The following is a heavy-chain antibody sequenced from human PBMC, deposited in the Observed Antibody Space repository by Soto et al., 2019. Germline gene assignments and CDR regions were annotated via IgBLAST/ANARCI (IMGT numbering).Heavy chain of an antibody. V-gene: IGHV3-74*01. CDR1: GFTFCRYC. J-gene: IGHJ4*02. CDR3: ARAMSSGSYFDY. Sequence: EVQLVESGGGLVQPGGSLRLSCAASGFTFCRYCMHWVRKVSGEGLVWVSRVYSDGSSTSYADSVKGRFTISRDNAKNTLYLQMNSLRAEDTAVYYCARAMSSGSYFDYWGQGTLLTVSS. D-gene: IGHD1-26*01. CDR2: VYSDGSST.